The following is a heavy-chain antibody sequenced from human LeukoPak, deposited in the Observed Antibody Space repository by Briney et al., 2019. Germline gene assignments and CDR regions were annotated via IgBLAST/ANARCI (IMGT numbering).Heavy chain of an antibody. CDR2: INHSGST. CDR3: AKDLGYSYGDYYFDY. CDR1: GGSFSGYY. Sequence: SETLSLTCAVYGGSFSGYYWSWIRQPPGKGLEWIGEINHSGSTYYNPSLKSRVTISVDTSKNQFSLKLSSVTAADTAVYYCAKDLGYSYGDYYFDYWGQGTLVTVSS. J-gene: IGHJ4*02. V-gene: IGHV4-34*01. D-gene: IGHD5-18*01.